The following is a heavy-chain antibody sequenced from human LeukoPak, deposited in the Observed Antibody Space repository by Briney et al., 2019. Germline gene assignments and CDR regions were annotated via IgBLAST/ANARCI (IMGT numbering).Heavy chain of an antibody. D-gene: IGHD5-18*01. V-gene: IGHV3-23*01. CDR1: GFTFSSYS. CDR3: AKGRGYSYGQKDY. CDR2: ISGSGGST. Sequence: GGSLRLSCAASGFTFSSYSMNWVRQAPGKGLEWVSAISGSGGSTYYADSVKGRFTISRDNSKNTLYLQMNSLRAEDTAVYYCAKGRGYSYGQKDYWGQGTLVTVSS. J-gene: IGHJ4*02.